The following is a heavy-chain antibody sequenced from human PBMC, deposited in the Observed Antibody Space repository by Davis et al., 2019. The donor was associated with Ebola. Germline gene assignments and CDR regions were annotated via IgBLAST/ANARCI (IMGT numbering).Heavy chain of an antibody. D-gene: IGHD4-17*01. CDR2: ISSTGSTI. Sequence: GGSLRLSCAASGFTFSSYEMNWVRQAPGKGLEWVSYISSTGSTIYYADSVKGRFTISRDNAKNSLYLQMNSLRAEDTAVYYCARAPLATVTTKYGMDVWGQGTTVTVSS. J-gene: IGHJ6*02. CDR3: ARAPLATVTTKYGMDV. CDR1: GFTFSSYE. V-gene: IGHV3-48*03.